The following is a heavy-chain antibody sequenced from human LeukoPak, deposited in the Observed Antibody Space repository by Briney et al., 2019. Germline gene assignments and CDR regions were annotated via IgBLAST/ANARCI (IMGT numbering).Heavy chain of an antibody. V-gene: IGHV1-69*13. J-gene: IGHJ4*02. Sequence: SVKVSCKASGGTFSSYAISWVRQAPGQGLEWMGGIIPIFGTANYAQKFQGRVTITADESTSTAYMELSSLRSEDTAVYYCARGSSDGYNWDYFDYWGQGTLVTVSS. CDR3: ARGSSDGYNWDYFDY. CDR2: IIPIFGTA. CDR1: GGTFSSYA. D-gene: IGHD5-24*01.